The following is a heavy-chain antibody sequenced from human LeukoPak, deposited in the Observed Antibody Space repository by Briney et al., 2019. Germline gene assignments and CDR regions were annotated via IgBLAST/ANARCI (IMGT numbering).Heavy chain of an antibody. V-gene: IGHV4-38-2*01. CDR3: ARHGANYYYFDY. CDR2: IYHSGNT. CDR1: GYSINSGYS. D-gene: IGHD4/OR15-4a*01. Sequence: PSETLSLTCAVSGYSINSGYSWAWIRQTPGKGLEWIGSIYHSGNTYSNPSLKSRVTISVDTSKNQFSLNLNSVTAADTALYYCARHGANYYYFDYWGQGTLVTVSS. J-gene: IGHJ4*02.